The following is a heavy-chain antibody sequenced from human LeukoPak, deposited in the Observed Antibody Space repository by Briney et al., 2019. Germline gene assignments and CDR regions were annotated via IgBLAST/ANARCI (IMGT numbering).Heavy chain of an antibody. J-gene: IGHJ4*02. CDR2: ISAYNGTT. D-gene: IGHD2-21*02. CDR3: AREKQYCGGDCYPGRPDY. CDR1: GYTFTSYG. V-gene: IGHV1-18*04. Sequence: ASVKVSCKASGYTFTSYGNSWVRQDPGQGPESTASISAYNGTTNYAQKLLRRVTMTTDTSTSTAYMELRSLRSNDTAVYYCAREKQYCGGDCYPGRPDYWGQGTLVTVSS.